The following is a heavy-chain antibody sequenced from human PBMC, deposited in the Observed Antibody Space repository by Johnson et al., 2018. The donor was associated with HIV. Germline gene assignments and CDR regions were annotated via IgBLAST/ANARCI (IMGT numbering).Heavy chain of an antibody. CDR1: GFTVSSNY. J-gene: IGHJ3*02. V-gene: IGHV3-66*02. CDR3: ARTRQGAFDI. Sequence: VQLVESGGGLVQPGGSLRLSCAASGFTVSSNYMTWVRQAPGKGLEWVSVIYSGGSTYYADSVKGRFTISRDNSKNTLYLQMNILRAEDTAVYYCARTRQGAFDIWGQGTMVTVSS. CDR2: IYSGGST.